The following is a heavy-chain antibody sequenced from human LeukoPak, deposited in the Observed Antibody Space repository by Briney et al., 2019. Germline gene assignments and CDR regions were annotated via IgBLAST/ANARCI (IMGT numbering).Heavy chain of an antibody. CDR2: IYHSGST. CDR1: GGSISSYY. Sequence: PSETLSLTCTVSGGSISSYYWSWIRQPPGKGLEWIGYIYHSGSTNYNPSLKSRVTISVDTSKNQFSLKLSSVTAADTAVYYCARRYSGSSYDAFDIWGQGTMVTVSS. V-gene: IGHV4-59*01. CDR3: ARRYSGSSYDAFDI. J-gene: IGHJ3*02. D-gene: IGHD1-26*01.